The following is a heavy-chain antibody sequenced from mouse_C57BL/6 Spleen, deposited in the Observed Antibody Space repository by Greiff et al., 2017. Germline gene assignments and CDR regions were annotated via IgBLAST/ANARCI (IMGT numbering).Heavy chain of an antibody. CDR3: VIYYYGSSLRDWYFDV. J-gene: IGHJ1*03. CDR1: GFTFSDYG. Sequence: EVKLVESGGGLVKPGGSLKLSCAASGFTFSDYGMHWVRQAPEKGLEWVAYISSGSSTIYYADTVKGRFTISRDNAKNTLFLQMTSLRSEDTAMYYCVIYYYGSSLRDWYFDVWGTGTTVTVSS. V-gene: IGHV5-17*01. D-gene: IGHD1-1*01. CDR2: ISSGSSTI.